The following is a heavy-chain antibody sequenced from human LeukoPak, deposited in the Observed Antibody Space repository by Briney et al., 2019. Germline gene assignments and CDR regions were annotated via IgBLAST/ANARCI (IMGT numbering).Heavy chain of an antibody. D-gene: IGHD5-12*01. V-gene: IGHV1-45*02. J-gene: IGHJ3*02. CDR3: ARSPFSGDDDAFDI. Sequence: GASVKVSCKASGYTFTYRYRHWVRQAPGQVLEWMGWITPFNGNTNYAQQFQDRVTITRDRSRNTVYMELNSLRFEDTATYYCARSPFSGDDDAFDIWGQGTMVTVSS. CDR1: GYTFTYRY. CDR2: ITPFNGNT.